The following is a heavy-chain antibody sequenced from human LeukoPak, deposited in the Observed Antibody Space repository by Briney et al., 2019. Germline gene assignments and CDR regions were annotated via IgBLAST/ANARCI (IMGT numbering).Heavy chain of an antibody. CDR1: GGSISRSSYY. D-gene: IGHD6-19*01. CDR3: ARVPQNTAVAGTLFDY. Sequence: SETLSLTCTVSGGSISRSSYYWGWIRQPPGKGLGWIGEINHSGSTNYNPSLKSRVTISVDTSKNQFSLKLSSVTAADTAVYYCARVPQNTAVAGTLFDYWGQGTLVTVSS. V-gene: IGHV4-39*07. CDR2: INHSGST. J-gene: IGHJ4*02.